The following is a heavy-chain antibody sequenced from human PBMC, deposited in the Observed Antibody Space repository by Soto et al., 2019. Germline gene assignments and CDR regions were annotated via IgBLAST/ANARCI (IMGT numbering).Heavy chain of an antibody. V-gene: IGHV3-23*01. D-gene: IGHD2-2*01. CDR2: ISGSGGST. Sequence: GGSLRLSCAASGFTFSSFAMSWVRQAPGKGLEWVSAISGSGGSTYYADSVKGRFTISRDNSKNTLYLQMNSLRAEDTAVYYCAKDRCGSTSCHFDSWGQGALVTVSS. J-gene: IGHJ4*02. CDR3: AKDRCGSTSCHFDS. CDR1: GFTFSSFA.